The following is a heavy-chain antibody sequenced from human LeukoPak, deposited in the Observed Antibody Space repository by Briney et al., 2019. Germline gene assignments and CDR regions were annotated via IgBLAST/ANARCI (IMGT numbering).Heavy chain of an antibody. CDR2: IWYDGSNK. D-gene: IGHD3-3*01. J-gene: IGHJ3*02. CDR1: GFTFSSYG. CDR3: ARKVTYYDFWSGTYAFDI. Sequence: PGRSLRLSCAASGFTFSSYGMHWVRQAPGKGLEWVAVIWYDGSNKYYADSVKGRFTISRDHSKNTLYLQMNSLRAEDAAVYYCARKVTYYDFWSGTYAFDIWGQGTMVTVSS. V-gene: IGHV3-33*01.